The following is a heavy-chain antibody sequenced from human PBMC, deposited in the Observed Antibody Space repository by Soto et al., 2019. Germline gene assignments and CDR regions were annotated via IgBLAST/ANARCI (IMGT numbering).Heavy chain of an antibody. V-gene: IGHV3-15*01. Sequence: GGSLRLSCAASGFTFSNAWMSWVRQASGKGLEWVGRIKSKTDGETTDYAAPVKGRFTISRDDSKNTLYLHMSSLQTEDTALYYCTTDFKGDTAVDYWGQGTLVTVSS. CDR2: IKSKTDGETT. D-gene: IGHD5-18*01. J-gene: IGHJ4*02. CDR1: GFTFSNAW. CDR3: TTDFKGDTAVDY.